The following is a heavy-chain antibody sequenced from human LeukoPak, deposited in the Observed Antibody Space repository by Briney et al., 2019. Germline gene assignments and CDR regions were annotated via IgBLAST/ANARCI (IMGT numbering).Heavy chain of an antibody. CDR1: GGSFSSGSYY. CDR2: IYYSGST. Sequence: SETLSLTCTVSGGSFSSGSYYWSWIRQPPGKGLEWIGYIYYSGSTNYNPSLKSRVTISVDTSKNQFSLKLSSVTAADTAVYYCAIDYYDSIEYAFDIWGQGTMVTVSS. D-gene: IGHD3-22*01. CDR3: AIDYYDSIEYAFDI. J-gene: IGHJ3*02. V-gene: IGHV4-61*01.